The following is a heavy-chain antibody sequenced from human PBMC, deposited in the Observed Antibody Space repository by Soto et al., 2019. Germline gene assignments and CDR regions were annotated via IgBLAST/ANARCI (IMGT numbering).Heavy chain of an antibody. CDR1: GYTFTSYG. CDR3: ARTITIFGVVIIPVAMDV. V-gene: IGHV1-18*01. D-gene: IGHD3-3*01. Sequence: ASVRVSCKASGYTFTSYGISWVRQAPGQGLEWMGWISAYNGNTNYAQKLQGRVTMTTDTSTSTAYMELRSLRSDDTAVYYCARTITIFGVVIIPVAMDVWGKGTTVTVSS. CDR2: ISAYNGNT. J-gene: IGHJ6*04.